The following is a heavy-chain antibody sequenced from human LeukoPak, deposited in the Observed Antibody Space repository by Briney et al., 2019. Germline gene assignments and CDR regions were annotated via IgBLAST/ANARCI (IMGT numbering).Heavy chain of an antibody. CDR1: GFTFSSYA. J-gene: IGHJ3*02. CDR2: ISGSGGST. D-gene: IGHD3-10*01. Sequence: PGGSLRLSCAASGFTFSSYAMSWVRQAPGKGLEWVSAISGSGGSTYYADSVKGRFTISRDNSKNTLYLQMNSLRAEDTAVCYCAKDLGMVRGVPDAFDIWGQGTMVTVSS. V-gene: IGHV3-23*01. CDR3: AKDLGMVRGVPDAFDI.